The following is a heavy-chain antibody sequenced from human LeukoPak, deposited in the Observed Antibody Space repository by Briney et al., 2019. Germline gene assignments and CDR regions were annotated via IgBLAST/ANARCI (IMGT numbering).Heavy chain of an antibody. CDR2: IYYSGTT. CDR3: ARGGVAEYVY. CDR1: GGSISNYY. V-gene: IGHV4-59*01. J-gene: IGHJ4*02. D-gene: IGHD3-16*01. Sequence: SETLSLTCTVSGGSISNYYWTWIRQPPGKGLEWIGYIYYSGTTNYNPSLKSRVTISVDTSKNQFSLRLSSLTAADTAVYYRARGGVAEYVYWGQGTLVTVSS.